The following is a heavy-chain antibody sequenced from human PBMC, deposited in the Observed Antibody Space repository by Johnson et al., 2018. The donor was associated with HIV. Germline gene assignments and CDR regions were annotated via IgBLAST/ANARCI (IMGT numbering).Heavy chain of an antibody. CDR1: GFTFSSYW. J-gene: IGHJ3*02. D-gene: IGHD5-12*01. V-gene: IGHV3-30*03. CDR2: ISYDGSNK. Sequence: QVQLVESGGGVVQPGRSLRLSCAASGFTFSSYWMSWVRQAPGKGLEWVAVISYDGSNKYYADSVKGRFTISRDNSKNTLFLHMNSLRTEDTAIYYCARVGVSGYDLAAFDIWGRGTMVTVSS. CDR3: ARVGVSGYDLAAFDI.